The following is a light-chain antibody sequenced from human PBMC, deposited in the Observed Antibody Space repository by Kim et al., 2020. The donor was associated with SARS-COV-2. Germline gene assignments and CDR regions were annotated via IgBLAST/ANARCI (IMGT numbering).Light chain of an antibody. V-gene: IGKV3-11*01. CDR2: DAS. Sequence: LCLSPGRRAALTCRDGQSVKSALVLYQQKPEQSRRLLTDDASNSATGIPARFSGCGFRTDYTHTFSSIAPEDSGVYDCQQRTNPLTVGGGTKVEI. CDR3: QQRTNPLT. J-gene: IGKJ4*01. CDR1: QSVKSA.